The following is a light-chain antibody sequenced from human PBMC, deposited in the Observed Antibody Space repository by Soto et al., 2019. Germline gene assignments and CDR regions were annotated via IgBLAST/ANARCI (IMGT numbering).Light chain of an antibody. J-gene: IGKJ1*01. CDR3: QQYNSGWT. CDR2: DAS. CDR1: QTISTF. Sequence: DIQMTQSPSSLSASVGDRVTITCRSSQTISTFLHWFQQKPGKAPNLLIYDASSLQSGVPSRFSGSGSGTEFSLTISSLQPDDSATYYCQQYNSGWTFGQGTKVDIK. V-gene: IGKV1-16*01.